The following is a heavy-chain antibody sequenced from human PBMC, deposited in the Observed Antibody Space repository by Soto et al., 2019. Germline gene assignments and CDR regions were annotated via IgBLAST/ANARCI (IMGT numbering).Heavy chain of an antibody. V-gene: IGHV4-31*03. Sequence: TLALTCTVSGGSIGSGSYSWSWIRQHPGKGLEWIGYIYFSGSTYYNPPLKSRVTISEDTSKNQFSLRLSSVTAADTAMYYCARGGYYFDSSAYSDLYLFYYWGQGLLVTVSA. CDR3: ARGGYYFDSSAYSDLYLFYY. D-gene: IGHD3-22*01. CDR2: IYFSGST. CDR1: GGSIGSGSYS. J-gene: IGHJ4*02.